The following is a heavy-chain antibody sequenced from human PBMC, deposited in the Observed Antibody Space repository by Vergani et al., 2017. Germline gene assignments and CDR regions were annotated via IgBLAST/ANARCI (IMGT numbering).Heavy chain of an antibody. J-gene: IGHJ4*02. CDR3: AVEIYDYGGSRDFDY. D-gene: IGHD4-23*01. V-gene: IGHV3-49*04. Sequence: EVLLVESGGDLVQPGGSLRLSCAASGFIFSTSAMSWVRQAPGKGLEWIGFIRSKTYGATTEYAASVRGRFTISRDDSKGIAYLQMSSLKKEDTAVYRCAVEIYDYGGSRDFDYWGQGTLVVVSS. CDR1: GFIFSTSA. CDR2: IRSKTYGATT.